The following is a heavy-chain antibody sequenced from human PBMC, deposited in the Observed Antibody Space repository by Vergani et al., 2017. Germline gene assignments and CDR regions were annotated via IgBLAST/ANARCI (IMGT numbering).Heavy chain of an antibody. CDR3: ARAETIFGVVAAFDY. J-gene: IGHJ4*02. CDR2: IYYSGST. V-gene: IGHV4-39*07. D-gene: IGHD3-3*01. Sequence: QLQLQESGPGLVKPSETLSLTCTVSGGSISSSSYYWGWIRQPPGKGLEWIGSIYYSGSTYYNPSLKSRVTISVDTSKNQFSLKLSSVTAADTAVYYCARAETIFGVVAAFDYWGQGTLVTVSS. CDR1: GGSISSSSYY.